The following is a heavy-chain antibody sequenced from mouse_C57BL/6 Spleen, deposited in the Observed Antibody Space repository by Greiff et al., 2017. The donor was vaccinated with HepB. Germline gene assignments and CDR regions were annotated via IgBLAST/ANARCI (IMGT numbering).Heavy chain of an antibody. CDR1: GYTFTDYE. D-gene: IGHD2-5*01. Sequence: VQLVESGAELVRPGASVTLSCKASGYTFTDYEMHWVKQTPVHGLEWIGAIDPETGGTAYNQKFKGKAILTADKSSSTAYMELRSLTSEDSAVYYCTRLDYSNGYWYFDVWGTGTTVTVSS. CDR2: IDPETGGT. V-gene: IGHV1-15*01. J-gene: IGHJ1*03. CDR3: TRLDYSNGYWYFDV.